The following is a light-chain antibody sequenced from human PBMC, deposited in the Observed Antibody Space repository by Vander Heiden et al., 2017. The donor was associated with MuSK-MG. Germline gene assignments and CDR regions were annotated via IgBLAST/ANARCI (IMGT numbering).Light chain of an antibody. J-gene: IGKJ4*01. CDR1: QSISSY. CDR2: AAS. Sequence: DIQMTQSPSSLSASVGDRVTITCRASQSISSYLNWYQQKPGKAPKLLIYAASSLQSGVPSRFSGSGSGTDFTLTISRLQPEDFATYYCQQRDSTPRTFGGGTKLDIK. CDR3: QQRDSTPRT. V-gene: IGKV1-39*01.